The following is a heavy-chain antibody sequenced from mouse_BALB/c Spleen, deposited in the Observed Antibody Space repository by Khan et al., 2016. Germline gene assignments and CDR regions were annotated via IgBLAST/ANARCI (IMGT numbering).Heavy chain of an antibody. CDR2: INPDSSTI. D-gene: IGHD1-2*01. V-gene: IGHV4-1*02. Sequence: VQRGESGGGLVQPGGSLKLSCAASGFAFSRYWMSWVRQAPGKGLEWIGEINPDSSTINYTPSLKDKFIISRDNAKNTLYLQMSKGRSEDTALYYCARLHYYGRFAYWGQGTLVTVSA. J-gene: IGHJ3*01. CDR3: ARLHYYGRFAY. CDR1: GFAFSRYW.